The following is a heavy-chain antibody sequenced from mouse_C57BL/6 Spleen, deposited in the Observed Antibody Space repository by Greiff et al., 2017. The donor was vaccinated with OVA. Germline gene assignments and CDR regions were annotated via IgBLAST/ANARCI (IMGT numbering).Heavy chain of an antibody. V-gene: IGHV1-59*01. D-gene: IGHD3-2*02. CDR2: IDPSDSYT. Sequence: QVQLKQPGAELVRPGTSVKLSCKASGYTFTSYWMHWVKQRPGQGLEWIGVIDPSDSYTNYNQKFKGKATLTVDTSSSTAYMQLSSLTSEDSAVYYCARGAAQATSFDYWGQGTTLTVSS. J-gene: IGHJ2*01. CDR3: ARGAAQATSFDY. CDR1: GYTFTSYW.